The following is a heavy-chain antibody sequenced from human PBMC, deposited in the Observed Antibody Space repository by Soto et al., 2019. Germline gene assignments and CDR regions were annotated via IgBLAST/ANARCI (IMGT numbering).Heavy chain of an antibody. J-gene: IGHJ2*01. CDR1: GLTFGNYA. CDR3: AVTPNCGRDCSAASYWYFDI. CDR2: ISGDSGRT. V-gene: IGHV3-23*01. D-gene: IGHD2-21*02. Sequence: EVQLLESGGGLVQPGGSVRLSCAASGLTFGNYAMSWVRQAPGKWLEWVSAISGDSGRTYYADSVKGRFTISRDNSKNTLYLQMNTLRAEDTAVDYCAVTPNCGRDCSAASYWYFDIWGRGTLVTVSS.